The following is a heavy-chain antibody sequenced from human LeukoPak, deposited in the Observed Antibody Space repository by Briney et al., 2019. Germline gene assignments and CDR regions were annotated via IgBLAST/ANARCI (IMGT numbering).Heavy chain of an antibody. Sequence: GGSLRLSCAASGFTFSSYAMNWVRQAPGKGLEWVSAISGSGGSTYYADSVKGRFTISRDNSKNTLYLQMNSLRAEDTAVYYCAKWGGGSVRGVIPFDYWGQGTLVTVSS. D-gene: IGHD3-10*01. V-gene: IGHV3-23*01. CDR3: AKWGGGSVRGVIPFDY. CDR1: GFTFSSYA. CDR2: ISGSGGST. J-gene: IGHJ4*02.